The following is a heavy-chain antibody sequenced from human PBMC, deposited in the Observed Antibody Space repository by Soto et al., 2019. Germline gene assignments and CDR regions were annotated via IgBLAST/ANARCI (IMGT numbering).Heavy chain of an antibody. Sequence: SETLSLTCTVSGGSVSSGSYYWSWIRQPPGKGLEWIGYIYYSGSTNYNPSLKSRVTISVDTSKNQFSLKLSSVTAADTAVYYCARGRPSYYYDSSGGAFDIWGQGTMVTVSS. CDR1: GGSVSSGSYY. CDR2: IYYSGST. D-gene: IGHD3-22*01. V-gene: IGHV4-61*01. CDR3: ARGRPSYYYDSSGGAFDI. J-gene: IGHJ3*02.